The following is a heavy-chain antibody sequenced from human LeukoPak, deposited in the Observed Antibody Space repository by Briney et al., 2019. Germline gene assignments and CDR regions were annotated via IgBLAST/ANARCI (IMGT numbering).Heavy chain of an antibody. Sequence: GGSLRLSCAASGFTVSSNYMSWVRQAPGKGLEWVSVIYSGGSTYYADSVKGRFTISRDNSKNTLYLQMNSLRAEDTAVYYCASLFRGSSSWFRAAFDIWGQGTMVTVSS. J-gene: IGHJ3*02. CDR2: IYSGGST. CDR3: ASLFRGSSSWFRAAFDI. D-gene: IGHD6-13*01. CDR1: GFTVSSNY. V-gene: IGHV3-53*01.